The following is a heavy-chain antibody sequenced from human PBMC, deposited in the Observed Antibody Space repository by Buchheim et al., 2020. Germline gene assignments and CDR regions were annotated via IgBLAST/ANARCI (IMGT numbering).Heavy chain of an antibody. D-gene: IGHD2-15*01. V-gene: IGHV3-30*18. CDR1: GFTFSSYG. CDR2: ISYDGSNK. J-gene: IGHJ6*02. CDR3: AKGFVDIVVVVAAVPGYYGMDV. Sequence: QVQLVESGGGVVQPGRSLRLSCAASGFTFSSYGMHWVRQAPGKGLEWVAVISYDGSNKYYADSVKGRFTISRDNSKNTLYLQMNSLRAEDTAMYYCAKGFVDIVVVVAAVPGYYGMDVWGQGTT.